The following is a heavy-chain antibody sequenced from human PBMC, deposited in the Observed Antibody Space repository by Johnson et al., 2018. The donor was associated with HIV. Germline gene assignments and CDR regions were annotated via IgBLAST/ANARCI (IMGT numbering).Heavy chain of an antibody. CDR2: IWYDGSTK. J-gene: IGHJ3*02. Sequence: VQLVESGGGVVQPGRSLRLSCAASRLTFSSYAMHWVRQAPGKGLAWVAVIWYDGSTKYSADSVKGRFTISRDNSKNTLYLQMNSLRAEDTAVYFCARGPIADDAFDIWGQGTMVTVSS. CDR3: ARGPIADDAFDI. V-gene: IGHV3-30*04. D-gene: IGHD3-16*02. CDR1: RLTFSSYA.